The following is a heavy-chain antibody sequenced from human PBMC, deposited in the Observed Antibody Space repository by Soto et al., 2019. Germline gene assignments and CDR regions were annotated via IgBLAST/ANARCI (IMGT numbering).Heavy chain of an antibody. CDR3: ATSTLYCGGDCYSVPYGMDV. Sequence: GESLKISCKGSGYSFTSYWIGWVRQMPGKGLEWMGIIYPGDSDTRYSPSFQGQVTISADKSISTAYLQWSSLKAPDTAMYYCATSTLYCGGDCYSVPYGMDVWGQGTTVTVSS. CDR1: GYSFTSYW. D-gene: IGHD2-21*02. V-gene: IGHV5-51*01. CDR2: IYPGDSDT. J-gene: IGHJ6*02.